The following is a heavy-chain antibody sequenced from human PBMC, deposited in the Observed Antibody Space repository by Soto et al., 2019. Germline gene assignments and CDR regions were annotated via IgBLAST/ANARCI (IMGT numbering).Heavy chain of an antibody. CDR3: AREMERVFDY. CDR2: IYYSGIT. Sequence: SETLSLTCTVSGGSISSYYWSWIRQPPGKGLEWIGYIYYSGITNYNPSLKSRVTISVDTSKNQFSLKLSSVTAAATAVYYCAREMERVFDYWGQGTLVTVSS. CDR1: GGSISSYY. D-gene: IGHD1-1*01. J-gene: IGHJ4*02. V-gene: IGHV4-59*01.